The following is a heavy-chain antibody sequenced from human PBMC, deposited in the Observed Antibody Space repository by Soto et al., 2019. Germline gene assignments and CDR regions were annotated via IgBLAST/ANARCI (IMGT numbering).Heavy chain of an antibody. V-gene: IGHV3-23*01. Sequence: DVQLLESGGGLVQPGGSLRLSCAASGFRFSTYDMSWVRQAPGKGLEWVSVMSGSGSVTYYADSVKGRFTVSKDNSKNTLHLQMNSLRAGDTAVYYCVRQGKLTTVTANVGYSYGLDVWGQGTTVTVSS. CDR1: GFRFSTYD. CDR2: MSGSGSVT. CDR3: VRQGKLTTVTANVGYSYGLDV. D-gene: IGHD4-4*01. J-gene: IGHJ6*02.